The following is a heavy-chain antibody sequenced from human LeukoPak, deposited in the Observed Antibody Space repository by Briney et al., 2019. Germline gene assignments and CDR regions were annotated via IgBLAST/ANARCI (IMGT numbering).Heavy chain of an antibody. J-gene: IGHJ4*02. D-gene: IGHD6-19*01. Sequence: GGSLRLSCAGSGFTFNNYAMSWVRRAPGKGLEWVSAISGSGGSTYYADSVKGRFTISRDNSKNTLYLQMSSLRAEDTAVYYCVKDRDKWLPSGSDYWGQGTLVTVSS. CDR3: VKDRDKWLPSGSDY. V-gene: IGHV3-23*01. CDR1: GFTFNNYA. CDR2: ISGSGGST.